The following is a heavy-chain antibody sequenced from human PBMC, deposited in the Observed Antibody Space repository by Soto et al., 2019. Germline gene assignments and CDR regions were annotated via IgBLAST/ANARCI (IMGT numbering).Heavy chain of an antibody. CDR3: AKESNPWFAEDIVPNYYYYRMDV. V-gene: IGHV5-10-1*01. J-gene: IGHJ6*02. Sequence: GESLKISCNGSGYSFTSYWISWVRQMPGKGLEWMGRIDPSDSYTNYSPSFQGHVTISADKSISTAYLQWSSLKASDTAMYYCAKESNPWFAEDIVPNYYYYRMDVWGQGTTVTVYS. CDR2: IDPSDSYT. CDR1: GYSFTSYW. D-gene: IGHD3-10*01.